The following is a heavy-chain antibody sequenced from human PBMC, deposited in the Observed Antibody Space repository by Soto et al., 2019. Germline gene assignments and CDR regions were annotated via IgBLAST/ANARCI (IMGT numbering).Heavy chain of an antibody. Sequence: PWWSLRLSCAASGFTFSDYDMSWIRQAPGKGLEWVSYISSSGSTIYYADSVKGRFTISRDNAKNSLYLQMNSLRAEDTAVYYCARDVSGYDYYYYYYMDVWGKGTTVTVSS. CDR1: GFTFSDYD. CDR3: ARDVSGYDYYYYYYMDV. J-gene: IGHJ6*03. V-gene: IGHV3-11*01. D-gene: IGHD5-12*01. CDR2: ISSSGSTI.